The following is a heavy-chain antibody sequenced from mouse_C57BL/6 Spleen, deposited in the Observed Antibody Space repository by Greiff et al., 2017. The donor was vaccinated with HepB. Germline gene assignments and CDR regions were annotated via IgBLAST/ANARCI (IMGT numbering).Heavy chain of an antibody. CDR3: TRGGSSGFLYAMDY. Sequence: QVQLKESGAELVRPGASVTLSCKASGYTFTDYEMHWVKQTPVHGLEWIGAIDPETGGTAYNQKFKGKAILTADKSSSTAYMELRSLTSEDSAVYYGTRGGSSGFLYAMDYWGQGTSVTVSS. J-gene: IGHJ4*01. CDR1: GYTFTDYE. V-gene: IGHV1-15*01. CDR2: IDPETGGT. D-gene: IGHD3-2*02.